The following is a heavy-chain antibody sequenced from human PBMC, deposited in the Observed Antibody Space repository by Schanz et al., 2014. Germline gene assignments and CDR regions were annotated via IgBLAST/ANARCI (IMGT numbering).Heavy chain of an antibody. CDR2: IGGSGDST. D-gene: IGHD2-21*02. CDR1: GFTFSNHA. Sequence: VQLVESGGGVVQPGGSLRLSCAASGFTFSNHALSWVRQAPGKGLEWVSGIGGSGDSTHYADSVKGRFTISRDNAKNSLYLQMNSLRAEYTAVYYWAKSRDFDSNFDFWGRGTLVTVSS. CDR3: AKSRDFDSNFDF. V-gene: IGHV3-23*04. J-gene: IGHJ4*02.